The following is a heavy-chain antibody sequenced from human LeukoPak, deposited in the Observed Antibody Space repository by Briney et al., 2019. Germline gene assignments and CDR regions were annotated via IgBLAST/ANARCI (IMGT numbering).Heavy chain of an antibody. J-gene: IGHJ3*01. Sequence: GESLKISCEASGYSFTSYWIGWVRQLPGKGLEWMGVIYPGDSDTIYSPSFEDQVTISADKSISTSYLEWRSLKASDTAIFYCARPRAGGRDAFDVWGQGTVVTVSS. CDR2: IYPGDSDT. V-gene: IGHV5-51*01. CDR1: GYSFTSYW. CDR3: ARPRAGGRDAFDV. D-gene: IGHD2-8*02.